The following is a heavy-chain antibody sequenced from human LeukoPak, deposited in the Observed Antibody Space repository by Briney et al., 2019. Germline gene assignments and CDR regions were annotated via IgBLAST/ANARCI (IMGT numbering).Heavy chain of an antibody. CDR2: INGDGSGT. CDR1: GFAFTDYW. D-gene: IGHD3-10*01. V-gene: IGHV3-74*01. Sequence: GGSLRLSCAASGFAFTDYWMHWVRPAPGKGLVWVSRINGDGSGTTYADSVKGRFTSSRDNAKNTVYLQMNSLRAEDTAVYYCTRDFYGIDYWGQGTLVTVSS. J-gene: IGHJ4*02. CDR3: TRDFYGIDY.